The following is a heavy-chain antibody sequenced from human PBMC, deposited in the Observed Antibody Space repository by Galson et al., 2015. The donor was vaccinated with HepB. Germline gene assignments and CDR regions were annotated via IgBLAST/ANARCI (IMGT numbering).Heavy chain of an antibody. Sequence: SLRLSCAASGFAFDSHAMRWVRQAPGRGLEWIAGITGEGDSTFYADSVKGRFTVSKDNSNNMLYLQMNSLRAEDAGLYFCAKGYGLFDSWGQGILVTVSS. J-gene: IGHJ5*01. D-gene: IGHD5-18*01. V-gene: IGHV3-23*01. CDR3: AKGYGLFDS. CDR1: GFAFDSHA. CDR2: ITGEGDST.